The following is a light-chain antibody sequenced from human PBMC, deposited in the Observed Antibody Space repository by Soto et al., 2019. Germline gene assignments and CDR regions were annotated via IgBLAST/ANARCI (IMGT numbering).Light chain of an antibody. CDR1: QTISTW. J-gene: IGKJ1*01. Sequence: DIQVTQSPPTLSASVGDRVTITCRASQTISTWMAWYQQKPGKAPKLLIYKTSTLGSGVPSRFSGSGSGTEFTLTISSLQPDDFATYYCQQYNSYWTFGQGTKVDIK. V-gene: IGKV1-5*03. CDR2: KTS. CDR3: QQYNSYWT.